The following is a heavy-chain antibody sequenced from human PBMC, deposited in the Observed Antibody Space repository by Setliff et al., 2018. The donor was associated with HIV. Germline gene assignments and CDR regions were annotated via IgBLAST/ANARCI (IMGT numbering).Heavy chain of an antibody. V-gene: IGHV4-31*03. J-gene: IGHJ4*02. Sequence: SETLSLTCTVSGGSISRSSYFWTWIRQRPGQGLEWIGYIYYNGRVSYSEKTYYSPSLKSRVTISVGSSKNQFSLKLSSVAAADTAVYYCARDSGGYNYGFAVGSFDYWGQGALVTVTS. CDR2: IYYNGRVSYSEKT. CDR3: ARDSGGYNYGFAVGSFDY. D-gene: IGHD5-18*01. CDR1: GGSISRSSYF.